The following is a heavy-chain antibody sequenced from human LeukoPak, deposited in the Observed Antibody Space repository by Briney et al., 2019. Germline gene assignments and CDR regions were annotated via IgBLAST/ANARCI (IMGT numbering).Heavy chain of an antibody. D-gene: IGHD1-26*01. J-gene: IGHJ4*02. CDR3: AKHSGSYQTAFDY. Sequence: QPGRSLRLSCAASGFTFGSYGMHWVRQAPGKGLEWVAVISYDGSNKYYADSVKGRFTISRDNSKNTLYLQMNSLRAEDTAVYYCAKHSGSYQTAFDYWGQGTLVTVSS. CDR1: GFTFGSYG. CDR2: ISYDGSNK. V-gene: IGHV3-30*18.